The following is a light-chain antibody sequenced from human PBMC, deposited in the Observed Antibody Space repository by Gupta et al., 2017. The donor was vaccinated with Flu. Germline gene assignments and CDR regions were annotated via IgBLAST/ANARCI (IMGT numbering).Light chain of an antibody. Sequence: DIQMTQSPSSLSASVGDRVTITCRASQGISNFLAWIQQRPGKAPKSLIYAASSLQSGVPSQFSGSGSGTNFTLTINSRQPEDFATYYCQQEKNSPNTFGQGTRMEIK. V-gene: IGKV1-16*02. CDR1: QGISNF. J-gene: IGKJ5*01. CDR2: AAS. CDR3: QQEKNSPNT.